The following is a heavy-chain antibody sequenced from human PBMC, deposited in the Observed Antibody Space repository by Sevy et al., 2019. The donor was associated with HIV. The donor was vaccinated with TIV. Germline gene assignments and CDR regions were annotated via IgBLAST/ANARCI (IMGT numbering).Heavy chain of an antibody. Sequence: GGCLRLSCAVSGFTLSSHSIGWVRQAPGKGLEWVSYFVASNNVIYHADSVKGRFTISSDSAKNSLFLQMNSLRDEDTAVYYCARRARDGPARFFDYWGRGTLVTVSS. CDR2: FVASNNVI. D-gene: IGHD3-3*01. CDR1: GFTLSSHS. J-gene: IGHJ4*02. CDR3: ARRARDGPARFFDY. V-gene: IGHV3-48*02.